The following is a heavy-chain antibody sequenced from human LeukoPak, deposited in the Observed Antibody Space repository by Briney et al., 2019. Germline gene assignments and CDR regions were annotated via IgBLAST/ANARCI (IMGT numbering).Heavy chain of an antibody. V-gene: IGHV3-53*01. CDR2: IYTGGIT. CDR3: ARDQVTSGGGLDY. D-gene: IGHD2-21*02. Sequence: GGSLRLSCAASGFSISSHFMTWVRQAPEKGLEWVSVIYTGGITHYADSVAGRFTISRDISKNILYLQMNNLRVEDTAVYYCARDQVTSGGGLDYWGQGTLVTVSS. CDR1: GFSISSHF. J-gene: IGHJ4*02.